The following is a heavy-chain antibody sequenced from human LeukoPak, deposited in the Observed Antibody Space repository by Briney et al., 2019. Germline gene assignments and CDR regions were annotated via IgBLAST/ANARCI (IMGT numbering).Heavy chain of an antibody. D-gene: IGHD3-22*01. CDR2: INGDASST. CDR3: ARGRYDSSGYHDAFDI. CDR1: GFTFATYW. J-gene: IGHJ3*02. Sequence: GGSLRLSCAASGFTFATYWMHWVRQAPGKGLLWVSRINGDASSTSYADSVKGRLTISRDNSKNTLYLQMSSLRAEDTAVYYCARGRYDSSGYHDAFDIWGRGTMVTVSP. V-gene: IGHV3-74*01.